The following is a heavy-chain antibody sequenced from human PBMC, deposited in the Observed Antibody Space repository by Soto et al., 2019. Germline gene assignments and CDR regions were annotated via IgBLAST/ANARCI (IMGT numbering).Heavy chain of an antibody. D-gene: IGHD4-4*01. CDR1: GFTFSSYS. J-gene: IGHJ3*02. CDR2: ISSSSRYI. V-gene: IGHV3-21*01. Sequence: GESLKISCAASGFTFSSYSMNWVRQAPGKGLEWVSSISSSSRYIYYADSVKGRVTISRDNAKNSLYLQMNSLRAEDTEVYDCVRDCRTIRDDYSNAFDIWGQGTMVTVSS. CDR3: VRDCRTIRDDYSNAFDI.